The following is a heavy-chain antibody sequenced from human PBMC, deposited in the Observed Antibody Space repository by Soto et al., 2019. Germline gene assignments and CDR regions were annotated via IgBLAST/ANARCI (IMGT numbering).Heavy chain of an antibody. D-gene: IGHD6-6*01. Sequence: SETLCLTCTVAGGSISSYYWSWIRQPPGKGLEWIGYIYYSGSTNYNPSLKSRVTISVDTSKNQFSLKLSSVTAADTAAYYCARVRGTIAARPGSGDWFDPWGQGTLVTVSS. J-gene: IGHJ5*02. V-gene: IGHV4-59*01. CDR2: IYYSGST. CDR3: ARVRGTIAARPGSGDWFDP. CDR1: GGSISSYY.